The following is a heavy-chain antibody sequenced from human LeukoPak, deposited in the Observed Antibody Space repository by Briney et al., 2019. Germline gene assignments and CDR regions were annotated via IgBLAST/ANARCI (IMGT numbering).Heavy chain of an antibody. Sequence: PSETLSLTCTVSGGSISSYYWSWIRQPAGKGLERIGRIYTSGSTNYNPSLKSRVTMSVDTSKNQFSLRLSSVNVADTAVYFCAREGTSGGLNWLDPWGQGTLVTVSS. CDR1: GGSISSYY. CDR3: AREGTSGGLNWLDP. CDR2: IYTSGST. D-gene: IGHD3-10*01. V-gene: IGHV4-4*07. J-gene: IGHJ5*02.